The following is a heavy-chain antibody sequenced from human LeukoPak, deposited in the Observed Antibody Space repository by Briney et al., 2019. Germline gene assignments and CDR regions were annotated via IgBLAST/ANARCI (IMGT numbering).Heavy chain of an antibody. CDR2: INQDGSKK. CDR3: ARDHAYRADY. J-gene: IGHJ4*02. CDR1: GFTFSSYA. D-gene: IGHD2-2*01. V-gene: IGHV3-7*01. Sequence: GGSLRLSCAASGFTFSSYAMSWVRQAPGKGLQWVANINQDGSKKYYADSLKGRFTISRDNAKNPLYLQMSSLRAEDTAVYYCARDHAYRADYWGQGTLVAVSS.